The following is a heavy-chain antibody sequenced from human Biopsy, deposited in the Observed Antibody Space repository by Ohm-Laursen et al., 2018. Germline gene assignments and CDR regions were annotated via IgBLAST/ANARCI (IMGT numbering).Heavy chain of an antibody. CDR3: TRSAGYVYDY. J-gene: IGHJ4*02. CDR2: IKKKSNNDAT. CDR1: GFILSAFA. V-gene: IGHV3-73*01. Sequence: SLRLSCAASGFILSAFALHWVRQASGRGLEWVGRIKKKSNNDATAYAESMKGRFSIFRDDSKSTSFLQMNSLKIEDTAVYFCTRSAGYVYDYWGQGILVTVSS. D-gene: IGHD5-12*01.